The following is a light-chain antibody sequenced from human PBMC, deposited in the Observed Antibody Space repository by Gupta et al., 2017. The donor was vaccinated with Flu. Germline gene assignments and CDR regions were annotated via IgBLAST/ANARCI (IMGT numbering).Light chain of an antibody. CDR1: QSISSW. V-gene: IGKV1-5*03. Sequence: PATLSASVGDRVTNTCRASQSISSWLAWFQQKPGKAPKLLLYEASSLETGVPSRFSGSGSGTEFTLTISSLQPDDFATYYCQQDDNYPLTFGGGTKVEIK. CDR2: EAS. CDR3: QQDDNYPLT. J-gene: IGKJ4*01.